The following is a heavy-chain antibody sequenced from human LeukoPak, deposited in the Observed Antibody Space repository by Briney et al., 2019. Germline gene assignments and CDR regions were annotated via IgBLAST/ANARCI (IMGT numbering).Heavy chain of an antibody. CDR3: AKAYYYDSSGYFDY. CDR1: GFTFSRYG. J-gene: IGHJ4*02. V-gene: IGHV3-30*04. CDR2: ISYDGSNK. D-gene: IGHD3-22*01. Sequence: GGSLRLSCAASGFTFSRYGMHWVRQAPGKDLEWVTAISYDGSNKYYADSVKGRFTISRDNSKNTLYVQMNSLRAEDTAVYYCAKAYYYDSSGYFDYWGPGTLVTVSS.